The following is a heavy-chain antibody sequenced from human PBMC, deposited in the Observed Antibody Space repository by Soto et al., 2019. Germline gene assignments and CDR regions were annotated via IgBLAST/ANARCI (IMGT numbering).Heavy chain of an antibody. CDR2: ISGSGGST. Sequence: PGGSLRLSCAASGFTFSSYAMSWVRQAPGKGLEWVSAISGSGGSTYYADSVKGRFTISRDNSKNTLYLQMTSLKTEDTAVYYCTTAGVHSGSYHWFDPWGPGTLVTVSS. CDR3: TTAGVHSGSYHWFDP. J-gene: IGHJ5*02. V-gene: IGHV3-23*01. D-gene: IGHD1-26*01. CDR1: GFTFSSYA.